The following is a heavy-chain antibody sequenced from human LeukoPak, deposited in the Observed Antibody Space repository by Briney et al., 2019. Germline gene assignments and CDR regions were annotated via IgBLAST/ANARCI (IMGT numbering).Heavy chain of an antibody. CDR3: VTEMDV. J-gene: IGHJ6*02. CDR2: LSGNGHTT. CDR1: GFSFNRYA. Sequence: GGSLRLSCAASGFSFNRYAMTWVRQAPGKGLQWVSGLSGNGHTTYYADSVKGRFTISRDNSKSTVYLQMNSLRVEDTAASYCVTEMDVWGQGITVTVSS. V-gene: IGHV3-23*01.